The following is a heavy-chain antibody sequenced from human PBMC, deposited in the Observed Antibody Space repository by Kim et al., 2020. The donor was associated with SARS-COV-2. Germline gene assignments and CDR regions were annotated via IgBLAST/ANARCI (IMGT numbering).Heavy chain of an antibody. CDR1: GFTFSSYA. CDR3: AKENRLGDPKPPNYGMDV. Sequence: GGSLRLSCAASGFTFSSYAMSWVRQAPGKGLEWVSAISGSGGSTYYADSVKGRFTISRDNSKNTLYLQMNSLRAEDTAVYYCAKENRLGDPKPPNYGMDVWGQGTTVTVSS. V-gene: IGHV3-23*01. CDR2: ISGSGGST. D-gene: IGHD3-16*01. J-gene: IGHJ6*02.